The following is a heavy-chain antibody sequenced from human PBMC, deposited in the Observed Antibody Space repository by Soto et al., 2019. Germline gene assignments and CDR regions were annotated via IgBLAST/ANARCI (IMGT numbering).Heavy chain of an antibody. CDR1: GGSISSGGYY. CDR3: ARDQPPLIPMIERTALFGMDV. Sequence: QVQLQESGPGLVKPSQTLSLTCTVSGGSISSGGYYWSWIRQHPGKGLEWIGYIYYSGSTYYNPPLKSRLTTSGNTSKHQYSQNLRSVPAADTAVYYCARDQPPLIPMIERTALFGMDVWGQGTTVTVSS. V-gene: IGHV4-31*03. D-gene: IGHD3-22*01. J-gene: IGHJ6*02. CDR2: IYYSGST.